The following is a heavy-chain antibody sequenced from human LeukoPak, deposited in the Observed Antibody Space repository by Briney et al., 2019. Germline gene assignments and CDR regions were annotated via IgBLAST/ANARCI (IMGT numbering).Heavy chain of an antibody. J-gene: IGHJ3*02. CDR3: ARGPYSYDSSGAFDI. V-gene: IGHV4-61*02. Sequence: SETLFLTCTVSGDSISSGDYYWSWIRQPAGKGLEWIGRISSSGSTNYNPSLKSRVTISVDTSKNQFSLRLSSVTAADTAVYFCARGPYSYDSSGAFDIWGQGTMVTVSS. CDR1: GDSISSGDYY. D-gene: IGHD3-22*01. CDR2: ISSSGST.